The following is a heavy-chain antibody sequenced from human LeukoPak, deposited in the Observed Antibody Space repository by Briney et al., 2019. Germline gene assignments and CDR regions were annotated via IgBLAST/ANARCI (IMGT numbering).Heavy chain of an antibody. CDR3: ARVDSSSSIDY. CDR2: ISYDGSNK. Sequence: GGTLRLSCAASGFTFSTYGMSWVRQAPGKGLEWVAVISYDGSNKYYADSVKGRFTISRDNSKNTLYLQMNSLRAEDTAVYYCARVDSSSSIDYWGQGTLVTVSS. V-gene: IGHV3-30*03. CDR1: GFTFSTYG. J-gene: IGHJ4*02. D-gene: IGHD6-6*01.